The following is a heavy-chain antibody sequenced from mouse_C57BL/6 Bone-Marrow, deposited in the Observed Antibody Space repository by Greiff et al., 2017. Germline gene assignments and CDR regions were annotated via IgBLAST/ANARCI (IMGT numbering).Heavy chain of an antibody. CDR3: ARGSGTIVRRGFAY. CDR2: INPYNGGT. CDR1: GYTFTDYY. V-gene: IGHV1-19*01. Sequence: EVMLVESGPVLVKPGASVKMSCKASGYTFTDYYMNWVKQSHGKSLEWIGVINPYNGGTSYNQKFKGKATLTVDKSSSTAYMELNSLTSEDSAVYYCARGSGTIVRRGFAYWGQGTLVTVSA. D-gene: IGHD2-14*01. J-gene: IGHJ3*01.